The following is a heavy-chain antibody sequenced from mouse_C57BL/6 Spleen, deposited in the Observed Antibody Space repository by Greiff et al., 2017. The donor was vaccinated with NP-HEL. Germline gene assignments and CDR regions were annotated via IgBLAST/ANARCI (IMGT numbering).Heavy chain of an antibody. CDR3: ARVLYAMDY. CDR1: GYTFTSYW. CDR2: IDPSDSYT. V-gene: IGHV1-69*01. Sequence: QVHVKQPGAELVMPGASVKLSCKASGYTFTSYWMHWVKQRPGQGLEWIGEIDPSDSYTNYNQKFKGKSTLTVDKSSSTAYMQLSSLTSEDSAVYYCARVLYAMDYWGQGTSVTVSS. J-gene: IGHJ4*01.